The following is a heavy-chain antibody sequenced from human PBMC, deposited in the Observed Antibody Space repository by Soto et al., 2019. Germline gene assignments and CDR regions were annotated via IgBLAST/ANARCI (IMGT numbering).Heavy chain of an antibody. D-gene: IGHD1-1*01. V-gene: IGHV1-3*01. J-gene: IGHJ4*02. CDR1: GYTFTSYA. Sequence: ASVKVSCKASGYTFTSYAMHWVRQAPGQRLEWMGWINAGNGNTKYSQKFQGRVTITRDTSASTAYMELSSLRSEDTAVYYCARESKANTKRGFDYWGQGTLVTVSS. CDR2: INAGNGNT. CDR3: ARESKANTKRGFDY.